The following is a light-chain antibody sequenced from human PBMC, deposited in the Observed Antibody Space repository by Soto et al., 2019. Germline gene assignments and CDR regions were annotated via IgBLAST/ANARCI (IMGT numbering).Light chain of an antibody. CDR3: QQRSNWPLLT. CDR2: DAS. Sequence: EIVLTQSPVTLSLSPGERATLSCRATQSVSSYLAWYQQKRGQAPRLLIYDASNRATGTPARFSGSGSGTDFTLTISSLEPEDFAVYYCQQRSNWPLLTFGGGTKVDIK. V-gene: IGKV3-11*01. J-gene: IGKJ4*01. CDR1: QSVSSY.